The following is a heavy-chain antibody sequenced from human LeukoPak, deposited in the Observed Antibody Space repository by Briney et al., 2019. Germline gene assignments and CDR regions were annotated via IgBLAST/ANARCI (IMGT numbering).Heavy chain of an antibody. J-gene: IGHJ6*02. CDR2: IKEDGSEI. Sequence: GGSLRLSCAASGFTFNFYWMSWVRQAPGKGLEWVASIKEDGSEIHYLDSVRGRFTISRDNAKDSLYLEGNSLRGDDTAVYFCARDKTAAGFFLYHYGMDAWGQGTTVSVSS. CDR3: ARDKTAAGFFLYHYGMDA. CDR1: GFTFNFYW. V-gene: IGHV3-7*01. D-gene: IGHD2-21*02.